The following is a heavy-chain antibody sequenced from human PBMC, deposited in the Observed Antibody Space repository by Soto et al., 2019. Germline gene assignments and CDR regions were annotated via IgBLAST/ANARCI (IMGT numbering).Heavy chain of an antibody. CDR3: AKERSVVATTPDFDY. CDR1: GFTFSIFG. CDR2: ASYDGSYK. D-gene: IGHD5-12*01. Sequence: QVQLVESGGGVVQPGRSLRLSCAASGFTFSIFGMHWVRQAPGKGLEWVAVASYDGSYKYYADSVKGRFTISRDNSKNTLYLQMNSLRAEDTAVYYCAKERSVVATTPDFDYWGQGTLVTVSS. J-gene: IGHJ4*02. V-gene: IGHV3-30*18.